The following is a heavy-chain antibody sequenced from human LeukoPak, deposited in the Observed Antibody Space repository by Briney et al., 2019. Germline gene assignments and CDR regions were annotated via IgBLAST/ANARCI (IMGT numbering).Heavy chain of an antibody. J-gene: IGHJ4*02. D-gene: IGHD3-22*01. V-gene: IGHV3-43*02. CDR2: ISGDGGST. CDR1: GFTFDDYA. CDR3: AKDITPITMIVVLEYLFDY. Sequence: PGGSLRLSCAASGFTFDDYAMHWVRQAPGKGLESVSLISGDGGSTYYADSVKGRSTISRDNSKNSLYLQMNSLRTEDTALYYCAKDITPITMIVVLEYLFDYWGQGTLVTVSS.